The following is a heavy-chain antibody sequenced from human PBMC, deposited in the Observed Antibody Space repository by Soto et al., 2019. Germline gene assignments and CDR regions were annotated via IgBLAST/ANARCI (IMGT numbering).Heavy chain of an antibody. CDR2: ISSSSSYI. CDR1: GFTFSSYS. J-gene: IGHJ6*02. CDR3: ARDQWLRLYPQSEYYYYGMDV. Sequence: LRLSCAASGFTFSSYSMNWVRQAPGKGLEWVSSISSSSSYIYYADSVKGRFAISRDNAKNSLYLQMNSLRAEDTAVYYCARDQWLRLYPQSEYYYYGMDVWGQGTTVTVSS. V-gene: IGHV3-21*01. D-gene: IGHD5-12*01.